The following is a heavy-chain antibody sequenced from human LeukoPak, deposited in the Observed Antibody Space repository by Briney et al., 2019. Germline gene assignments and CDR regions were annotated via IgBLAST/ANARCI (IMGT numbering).Heavy chain of an antibody. CDR2: IYTVGDT. V-gene: IGHV3-53*01. CDR3: ARDPDGTYHFNSGGYRDY. J-gene: IGHJ4*02. CDR1: GFTVSSNY. Sequence: GGSLRLSCAASGFTVSSNYMNWVRQAPGKGLEWGSIIYTVGDTYYADSVKGRFPIPRDDSKNTLYLQMNSLRAEDTAMYYCARDPDGTYHFNSGGYRDYWGQGTLVTVSS. D-gene: IGHD3-22*01.